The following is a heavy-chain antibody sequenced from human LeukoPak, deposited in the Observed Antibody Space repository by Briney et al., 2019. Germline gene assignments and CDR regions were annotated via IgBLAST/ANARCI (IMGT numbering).Heavy chain of an antibody. CDR3: AKEVLDYEIPYWYFDL. V-gene: IGHV3-23*01. CDR2: MNGDGDYT. J-gene: IGHJ2*01. Sequence: PGGSLRLSCAASGFTFSTYTMSWVRQAPGKGLEWVSAMNGDGDYTCYADSVKGRFSISRDNSKNTLYLQINSLRAEDTAVYHCAKEVLDYEIPYWYFDLWGLGTLVTVSS. D-gene: IGHD4-17*01. CDR1: GFTFSTYT.